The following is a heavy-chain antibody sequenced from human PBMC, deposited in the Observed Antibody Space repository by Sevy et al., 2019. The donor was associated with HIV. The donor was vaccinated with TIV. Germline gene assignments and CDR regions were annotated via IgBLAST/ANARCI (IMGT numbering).Heavy chain of an antibody. Sequence: GGSLRLSCAASGFTFSNYNMNWVRQAPGKGLEWVSSNSSSSRYIYYADSMKGRFTISRDNAIDSLYLQMHSLRAEDTAVYYCARVVAYCSGGSCFPGYYYGMDVWGQGTTVTVSS. CDR1: GFTFSNYN. J-gene: IGHJ6*02. CDR3: ARVVAYCSGGSCFPGYYYGMDV. D-gene: IGHD2-15*01. V-gene: IGHV3-21*01. CDR2: NSSSSRYI.